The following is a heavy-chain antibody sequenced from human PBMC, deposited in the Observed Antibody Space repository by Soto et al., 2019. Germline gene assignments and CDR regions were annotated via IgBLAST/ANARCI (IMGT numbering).Heavy chain of an antibody. CDR3: ASLGYEGAALYYFDY. J-gene: IGHJ4*02. Sequence: GXSVKVSCKASGGTFSSYAISWVRQAPGQGLEWMGGIIPIFGTANYAQKFQGRVTITADESTSTAYMELSSLRSEDTAVYYCASLGYEGAALYYFDYWGQGTLVTASS. CDR1: GGTFSSYA. D-gene: IGHD5-18*01. CDR2: IIPIFGTA. V-gene: IGHV1-69*13.